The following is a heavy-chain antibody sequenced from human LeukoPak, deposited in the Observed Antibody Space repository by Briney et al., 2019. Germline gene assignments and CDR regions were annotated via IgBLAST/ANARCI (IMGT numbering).Heavy chain of an antibody. D-gene: IGHD1-26*01. Sequence: SETLSLTCTVYGGSISTSNYYWVWIRQPPGKGLEWIGSIYYSGNTFYNPSLKSRVTISVDTSNNQFSLKLNSVTAADTAVYYCAIQIVGTTGSLDYWGQGTLVTVSS. V-gene: IGHV4-39*01. CDR3: AIQIVGTTGSLDY. CDR1: GGSISTSNYY. J-gene: IGHJ4*02. CDR2: IYYSGNT.